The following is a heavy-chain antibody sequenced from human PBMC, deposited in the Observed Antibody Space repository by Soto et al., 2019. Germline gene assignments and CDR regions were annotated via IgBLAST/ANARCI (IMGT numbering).Heavy chain of an antibody. CDR2: IYYSGNT. V-gene: IGHV4-59*08. CDR3: ARRRVAPPVVFDY. Sequence: QVQLQESGPGLVKPSETLSLTCTVSGGSFNSYYWSWIRQSPGKGLDWIGYIYYSGNTNYNPSLKSRVSMSVDTSKSQFSLNLHSVTAADTAVYYCARRRVAPPVVFDYWGQGTLVTVSS. J-gene: IGHJ4*02. CDR1: GGSFNSYY.